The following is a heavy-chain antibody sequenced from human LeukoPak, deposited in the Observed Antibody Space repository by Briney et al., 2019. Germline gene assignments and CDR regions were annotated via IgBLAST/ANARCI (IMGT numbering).Heavy chain of an antibody. CDR1: GFTFSSYG. Sequence: GGSLRLSCAASGFTFSSYGMHWVRQAPGKGLEWVAFIRYDGSNKYYADSVKGRFTISRDNSKNTLYLQMNSLRAEDTAVYYCAKGTWFGELVYYYHMDVWGKGTTVTISS. V-gene: IGHV3-30*02. D-gene: IGHD3-10*01. J-gene: IGHJ6*03. CDR2: IRYDGSNK. CDR3: AKGTWFGELVYYYHMDV.